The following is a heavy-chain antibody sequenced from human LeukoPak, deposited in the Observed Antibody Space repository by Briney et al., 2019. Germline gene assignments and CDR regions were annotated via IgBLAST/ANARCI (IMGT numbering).Heavy chain of an antibody. J-gene: IGHJ4*02. Sequence: PGGSLRLSCAASGFTFSSYSMNWVRQAPGKRLEWVSSISSIISYIYYADSVKGRFTISRDNAKNSLYLQMNSLRAEDTAVYYCARGSVVVAGPFDSWGQGTLVTVSS. CDR2: ISSIISYI. CDR1: GFTFSSYS. CDR3: ARGSVVVAGPFDS. D-gene: IGHD2-15*01. V-gene: IGHV3-21*01.